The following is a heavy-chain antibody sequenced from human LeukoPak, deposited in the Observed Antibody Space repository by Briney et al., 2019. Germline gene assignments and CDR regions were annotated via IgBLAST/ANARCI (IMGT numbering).Heavy chain of an antibody. CDR3: ARSSSSWYPLDFDY. V-gene: IGHV4-4*07. CDR1: GGSISSYY. J-gene: IGHJ4*02. CDR2: IYTSGST. D-gene: IGHD6-13*01. Sequence: PSETLSLTCTVSGGSISSYYWSWIRQPAGKRLEWIGRIYTSGSTNYNPSLKSRVTMSVDTSKNQFSLKLSSVTAAGTAVYYCARSSSSWYPLDFDYWGQGTLVTVSS.